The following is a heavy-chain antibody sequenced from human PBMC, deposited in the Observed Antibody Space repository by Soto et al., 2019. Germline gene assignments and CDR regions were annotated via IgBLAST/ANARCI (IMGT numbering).Heavy chain of an antibody. D-gene: IGHD2-8*01. V-gene: IGHV3-9*01. J-gene: IGHJ6*03. CDR3: AKDTSLTEYCTNGVCYTKYMDV. Sequence: EVQLVESGGGLVQPGRSLRLSCAASGFTFDDYAMHWVRQAPGKGLEWVSGISWNSGSIGYADSVKGRFTISRDNAKNSLYLQMNSLRAEDTALYYCAKDTSLTEYCTNGVCYTKYMDVWGKGTTVTVSS. CDR2: ISWNSGSI. CDR1: GFTFDDYA.